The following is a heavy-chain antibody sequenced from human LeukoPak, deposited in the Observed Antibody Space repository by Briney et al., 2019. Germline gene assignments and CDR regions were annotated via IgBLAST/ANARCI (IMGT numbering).Heavy chain of an antibody. CDR3: VRSLRSADF. J-gene: IGHJ4*02. V-gene: IGHV3-74*01. Sequence: HPGGSLRLSCEASGFTFSNYWMHWVRQPPGKGLMWVSQISTDGSQTFYADSVKGRFTISRDNAQNTLFLQMDSLRPEDTAVYYCVRSLRSADFWGQGTLVTASS. CDR1: GFTFSNYW. CDR2: ISTDGSQT.